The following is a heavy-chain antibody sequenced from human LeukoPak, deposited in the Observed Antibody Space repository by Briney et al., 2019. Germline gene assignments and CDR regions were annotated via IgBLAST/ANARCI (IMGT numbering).Heavy chain of an antibody. V-gene: IGHV4-34*01. CDR3: ARNSSGYLDS. J-gene: IGHJ4*02. CDR2: INHSGST. Sequence: SETLSLTCAVYGESFSGYYWSWSWIRQPPGKGLEWIGEINHSGSTNYNPSPKSRVTISVDTSKNQFSLKLNSVTAADTAVYYCARNSSGYLDSWGQGTLVTVSS. D-gene: IGHD3-22*01. CDR1: GESFSGYY.